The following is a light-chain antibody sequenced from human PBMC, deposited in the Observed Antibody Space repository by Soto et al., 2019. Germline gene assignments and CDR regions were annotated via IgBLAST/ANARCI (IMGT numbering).Light chain of an antibody. CDR1: SSDFGAYDY. CDR3: ISYTSNSLYV. J-gene: IGLJ1*01. V-gene: IGLV2-14*01. CDR2: EVS. Sequence: FALTQPASVSGSPGQSITISCTGASSDFGAYDYVSWYQHHPGKAPKLMIFEVSHRASGVSTRFSGSKSGNTASLTISGLQAEDEADYYCISYTSNSLYVFGTGTKVTVL.